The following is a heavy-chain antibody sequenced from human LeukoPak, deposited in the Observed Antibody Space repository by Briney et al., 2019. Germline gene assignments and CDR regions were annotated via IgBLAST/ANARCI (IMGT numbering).Heavy chain of an antibody. CDR2: IYSGGDT. CDR3: VRHDSSGYDFDY. Sequence: GGSLRLSCAVSGFTVTSNSMSWVRQAQGRGLEWVSVIYSGGDTYYTTSMKVRFTISRDSSKNTLYPQMNSLRAEDSAVYYCVRHDSSGYDFDYWGQGTLVTVSS. V-gene: IGHV3-66*04. D-gene: IGHD3-22*01. J-gene: IGHJ4*02. CDR1: GFTVTSNS.